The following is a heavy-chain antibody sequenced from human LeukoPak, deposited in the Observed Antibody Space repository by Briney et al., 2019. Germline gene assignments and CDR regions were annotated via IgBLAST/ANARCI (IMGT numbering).Heavy chain of an antibody. V-gene: IGHV1-2*06. CDR3: ARAYSSGWYYFDY. D-gene: IGHD6-19*01. CDR1: GYTFTGYY. J-gene: IGHJ4*02. Sequence: GASVKVSCKASGYTFTGYYIHWVRQAPGQGLEWMGRINPSSGVTNYAQKFQGRVTITADESTSTAYMELSSLRSEDTAVYYCARAYSSGWYYFDYWGQGTLVTVSS. CDR2: INPSSGVT.